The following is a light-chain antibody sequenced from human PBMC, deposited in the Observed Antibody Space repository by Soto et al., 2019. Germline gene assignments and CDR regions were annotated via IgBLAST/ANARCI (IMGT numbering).Light chain of an antibody. V-gene: IGLV1-51*01. J-gene: IGLJ2*01. CDR1: SSNIGNNY. CDR3: GTWDSSLSGV. CDR2: DNN. Sequence: QSVLTQPPSVSAAPGQKVTISCSGSSSNIGNNYVSWYQQLPGTAPKLLMYDNNKRPSGIPDRFSGSKSGTSATLGITGLQTGDEADYYCGTWDSSLSGVFGGGTQLTVL.